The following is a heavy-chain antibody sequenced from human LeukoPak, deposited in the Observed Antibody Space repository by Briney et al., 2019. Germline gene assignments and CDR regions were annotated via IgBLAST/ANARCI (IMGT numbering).Heavy chain of an antibody. D-gene: IGHD3-22*01. V-gene: IGHV1-69*13. CDR1: GGTFSSYA. CDR2: IIPIFGTA. J-gene: IGHJ6*03. CDR3: ARVTYYYDGSGYYPYYMDV. Sequence: ASVKVSCKASGGTFSSYAISWVRQAPGQGLEWMGGIIPIFGTANYAQKFQGRVTITADESTSTAYMELSSLRSEDTAVYYCARVTYYYDGSGYYPYYMDVWGKGTTVTISS.